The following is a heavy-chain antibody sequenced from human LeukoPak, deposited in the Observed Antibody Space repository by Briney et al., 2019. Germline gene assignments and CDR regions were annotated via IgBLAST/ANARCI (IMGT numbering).Heavy chain of an antibody. D-gene: IGHD6-19*01. V-gene: IGHV4-59*01. CDR2: IYYSGST. J-gene: IGHJ4*02. CDR3: ARLPYSSGWYVY. Sequence: SETLSLTCTVSGGSISSYYWSWIWQPPGKGLEWIGYIYYSGSTNYNPSLKSRVTISVDTSKNQFSLRLSSVTAADTAVYYCARLPYSSGWYVYWGQGTLVTVSS. CDR1: GGSISSYY.